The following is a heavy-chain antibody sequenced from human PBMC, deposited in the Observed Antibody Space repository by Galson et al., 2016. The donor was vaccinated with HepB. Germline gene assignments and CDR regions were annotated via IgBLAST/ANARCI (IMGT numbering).Heavy chain of an antibody. Sequence: SETLSLTCTVSGASISRSSNYWGWIRQPPGKGLEWLGPVYYSGSTYYNPSLKSRVTISVDTSKNQFSLKLSSVTAVDTAVYYCARHHQGVKGSYYGMDVWGQGTTVTVSS. V-gene: IGHV4-39*01. CDR3: ARHHQGVKGSYYGMDV. J-gene: IGHJ6*02. CDR2: VYYSGST. D-gene: IGHD3-10*01. CDR1: GASISRSSNY.